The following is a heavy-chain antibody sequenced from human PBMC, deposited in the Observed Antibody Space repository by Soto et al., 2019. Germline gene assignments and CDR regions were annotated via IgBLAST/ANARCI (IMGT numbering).Heavy chain of an antibody. V-gene: IGHV4-34*01. Sequence: SETLSLTCAVYGGSFSGYYWSWIRQPPGKGLEWIGEINHSGSTNYNPSLKSRVTISVDTSKNQFSLKLSSVTAADTAVYYCARASMTTVFKRHNWFDPWGQGTLVTVSS. J-gene: IGHJ5*02. CDR1: GGSFSGYY. D-gene: IGHD4-4*01. CDR2: INHSGST. CDR3: ARASMTTVFKRHNWFDP.